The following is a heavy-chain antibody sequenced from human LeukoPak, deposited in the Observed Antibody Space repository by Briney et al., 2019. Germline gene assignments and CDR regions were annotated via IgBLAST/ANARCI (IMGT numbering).Heavy chain of an antibody. V-gene: IGHV3-30*03. CDR3: ATDRDYYMDV. CDR2: ISFDGTNK. CDR1: GFTFSDYA. J-gene: IGHJ6*03. Sequence: GGSLRLSCAASGFTFSDYAMHWVRQSPGKGLEWVAVISFDGTNKNYADSVKGRFTMSRDSSKNTLYLQMNSLRREDTAVYYCATDRDYYMDVWGKGTTVTVSS.